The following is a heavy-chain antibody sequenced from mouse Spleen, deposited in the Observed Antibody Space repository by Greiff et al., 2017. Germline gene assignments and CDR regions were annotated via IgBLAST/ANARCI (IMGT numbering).Heavy chain of an antibody. CDR1: GYTFTRYW. CDR3: ARGTGCWDY. J-gene: IGHJ2*01. D-gene: IGHD4-1*01. V-gene: IGHV1-50*01. Sequence: QVQLQQPGAELVTPGASVKLSCKASGYTFTRYWMQWVKQRPGQGLEWIGELDPSDSYTTSNQKFKGKAPLTVDTSSSTAYMQLSSLTSEDSAVYYCARGTGCWDYWGKGTTRTVSS. CDR2: LDPSDSYT.